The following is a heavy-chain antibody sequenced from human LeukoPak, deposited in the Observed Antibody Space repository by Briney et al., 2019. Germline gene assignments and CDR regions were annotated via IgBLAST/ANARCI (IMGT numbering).Heavy chain of an antibody. CDR3: ARSYGVGAFDI. CDR2: IIPIFGIA. V-gene: IGHV1-69*04. D-gene: IGHD3-10*01. Sequence: EASVKVSCKASGGTFSSYAISWVRQAPGQGLEWMGRIIPIFGIANYAQKFQGRVTITADKSTSTAYMELSSLRSEDTAVYYCARSYGVGAFDIWGQGTMVTVSS. CDR1: GGTFSSYA. J-gene: IGHJ3*02.